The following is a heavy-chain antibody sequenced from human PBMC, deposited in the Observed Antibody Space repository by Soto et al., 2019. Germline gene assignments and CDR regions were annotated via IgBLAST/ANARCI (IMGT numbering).Heavy chain of an antibody. J-gene: IGHJ4*02. CDR3: ASSITIFGVVIIPYGY. D-gene: IGHD3-3*01. V-gene: IGHV1-69*13. CDR2: IIPIFGTA. Sequence: SVKVSCKASGGTFSSYAISWVRQAPGQGLEWMGGIIPIFGTANYAQKFQGRVTITADESTSTAYMELSSLRSEDTAVYYCASSITIFGVVIIPYGYWGQGTLVTVSS. CDR1: GGTFSSYA.